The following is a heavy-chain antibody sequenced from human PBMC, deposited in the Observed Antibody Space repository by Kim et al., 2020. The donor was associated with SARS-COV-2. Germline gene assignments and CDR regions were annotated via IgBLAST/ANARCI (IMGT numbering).Heavy chain of an antibody. D-gene: IGHD6-19*01. Sequence: DSVKGRFTIARDNSKNTLYLQMNSLGAEGTAVYYCERGNSSGWYGDYFDYWGQGTLVTVSS. CDR3: ERGNSSGWYGDYFDY. J-gene: IGHJ4*02. V-gene: IGHV3-30*05.